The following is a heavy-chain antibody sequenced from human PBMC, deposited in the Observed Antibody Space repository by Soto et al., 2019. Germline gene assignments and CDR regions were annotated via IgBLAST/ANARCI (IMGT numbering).Heavy chain of an antibody. V-gene: IGHV3-66*01. CDR3: ARERIAGAGTIQLHEWYFDL. CDR2: IYSGGST. J-gene: IGHJ2*01. D-gene: IGHD6-19*01. CDR1: GFTVSSNY. Sequence: EVQLVESGGGLVQPGGSLRLSCAASGFTVSSNYMSWVRQAPGKGLEWVSVIYSGGSTYYADSVKGRFTISRDNSKNTMYLQMNSLRAEDTAVYYCARERIAGAGTIQLHEWYFDLWGRGTLVTVSS.